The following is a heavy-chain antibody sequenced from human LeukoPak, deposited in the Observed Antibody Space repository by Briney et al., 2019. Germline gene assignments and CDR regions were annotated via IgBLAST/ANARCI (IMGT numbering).Heavy chain of an antibody. CDR1: GYTFTGYY. D-gene: IGHD3-22*01. CDR2: INPSGGST. Sequence: AASVKVSCKASGYTFTGYYMHWVRQAPGQGLEWMGIINPSGGSTSYAQKFQGRVTMTRDTSTSTVYMELSSLRSEDTAVYYCARASIVVVTKKGAFDIWGQGTMVTVSS. J-gene: IGHJ3*02. CDR3: ARASIVVVTKKGAFDI. V-gene: IGHV1-46*01.